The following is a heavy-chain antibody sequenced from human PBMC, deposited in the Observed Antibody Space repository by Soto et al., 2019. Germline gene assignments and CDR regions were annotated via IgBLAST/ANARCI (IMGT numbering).Heavy chain of an antibody. D-gene: IGHD3-16*01. Sequence: QVQLVQSGDEVRKPGSSVKVSCKASGYIFVNYGIAWVRQAPGQGLEWMGWISPYSGNTNYASKVQGRLTMTTDTSTRRAYMDTGSLTSDDTAVYYCAMVDNYVTTTPQDVWRQGTTVTVSS. CDR3: AMVDNYVTTTPQDV. CDR2: ISPYSGNT. CDR1: GYIFVNYG. J-gene: IGHJ6*02. V-gene: IGHV1-18*01.